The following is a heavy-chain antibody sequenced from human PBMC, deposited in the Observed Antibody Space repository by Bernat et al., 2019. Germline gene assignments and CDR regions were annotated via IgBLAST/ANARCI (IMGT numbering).Heavy chain of an antibody. CDR2: ISYDGSNK. V-gene: IGHV3-30-3*01. CDR1: GFTFSSYA. J-gene: IGHJ4*02. Sequence: QVQLVESGGGVVQPGRSLRLSCAASGFTFSSYAMHWVRQAPGKGLEWGAVISYDGSNKYYADSVKGRFTISRENSTTTLYLQLNSLRAEDTAVYYCARAGSRQQWLVPFDYWGQGTLVTVSS. D-gene: IGHD6-19*01. CDR3: ARAGSRQQWLVPFDY.